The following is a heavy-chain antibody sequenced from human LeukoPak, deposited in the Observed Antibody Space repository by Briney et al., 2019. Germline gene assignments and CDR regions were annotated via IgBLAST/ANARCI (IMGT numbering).Heavy chain of an antibody. J-gene: IGHJ3*02. CDR1: GYTFTNFG. Sequence: ASVKVSCKASGYTFTNFGINWVRQAPGQGLEWVGWINTNTGNPSYVRGFAGRFVFSLDTSVNTAYLQINSLKAEDTAVYYCARDPLLRAFDIWGQGTMVTVSS. CDR3: ARDPLLRAFDI. CDR2: INTNTGNP. D-gene: IGHD1-26*01. V-gene: IGHV7-4-1*02.